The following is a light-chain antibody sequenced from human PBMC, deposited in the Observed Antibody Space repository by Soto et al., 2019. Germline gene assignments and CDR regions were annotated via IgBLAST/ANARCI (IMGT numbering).Light chain of an antibody. Sequence: DIPMTQSPSTLSASVGDRVTITCRASQSISSWLAWYQQKPGKAPKLLIYDASSLESGVPSRFSGSGSGTEFTLTISSLQPDDFATYYCQQYNSYPGYTFGQGTKLEIK. CDR3: QQYNSYPGYT. CDR1: QSISSW. J-gene: IGKJ2*01. V-gene: IGKV1-5*01. CDR2: DAS.